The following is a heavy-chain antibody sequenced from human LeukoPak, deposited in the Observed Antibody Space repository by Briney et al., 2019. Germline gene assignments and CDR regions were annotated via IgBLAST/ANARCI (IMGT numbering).Heavy chain of an antibody. V-gene: IGHV1-2*06. CDR1: GYTFTGYY. J-gene: IGHJ4*02. CDR3: ARDLSFSYYDSSGPPNY. Sequence: ASVTVSCKASGYTFTGYYIHWMRQAPGQGLEWMGRINPNSGDTHYAQKFQGRVTMTRDTSISTAYMELSRLRSDDTAVYYCARDLSFSYYDSSGPPNYWGQGTLVTVSS. CDR2: INPNSGDT. D-gene: IGHD3-22*01.